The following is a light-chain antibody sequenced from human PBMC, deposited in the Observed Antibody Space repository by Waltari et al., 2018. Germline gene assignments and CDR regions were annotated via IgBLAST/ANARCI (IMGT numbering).Light chain of an antibody. J-gene: IGKJ1*01. CDR1: QGIRND. Sequence: AIQMTQSPSSLSASVGARVPITCRASQGIRNDLGWYQQKPGKAPKLLIYAASSLQSGVPSRFNGSGSGTDFTLTISSLQPEDFATYYCLQDYNYPRTFGQGTKVEI. CDR3: LQDYNYPRT. V-gene: IGKV1-6*01. CDR2: AAS.